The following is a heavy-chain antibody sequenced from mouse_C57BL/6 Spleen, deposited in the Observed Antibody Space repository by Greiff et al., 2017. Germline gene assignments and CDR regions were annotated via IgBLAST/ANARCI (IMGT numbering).Heavy chain of an antibody. J-gene: IGHJ2*01. CDR3: ARHEGWDNYFDY. Sequence: VKPGASVKLSCKASGYTFTEYTIHWVKQRSGQGLEWIGWFYPGSGSIKYNEKFKDTATLTADKSSSTVYMELSRLTSEDSAVYFCARHEGWDNYFDYWGQGTTLTVSS. V-gene: IGHV1-62-2*01. CDR1: GYTFTEYT. D-gene: IGHD4-1*01. CDR2: FYPGSGSI.